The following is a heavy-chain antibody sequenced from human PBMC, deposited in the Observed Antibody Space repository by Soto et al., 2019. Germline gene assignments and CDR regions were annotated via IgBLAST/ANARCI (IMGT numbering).Heavy chain of an antibody. D-gene: IGHD3-22*01. V-gene: IGHV1-3*01. CDR1: GYTFTRYN. CDR2: INAGNGNT. J-gene: IGHJ4*02. CDR3: ARPQDYDDCLDY. Sequence: QVQLVQSGAEVKKPGASVKVSCKASGYTFTRYNMHWVRQAPGQRLEWMGWINAGNGNTKYSQKFQGRVTITRDTSANTAYMELSRLISEDTAVYYCARPQDYDDCLDYWGQGTLVTVSS.